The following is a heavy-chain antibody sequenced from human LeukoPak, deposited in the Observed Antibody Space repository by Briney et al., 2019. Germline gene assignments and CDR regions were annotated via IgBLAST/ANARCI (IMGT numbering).Heavy chain of an antibody. CDR2: IKEDGSRD. J-gene: IGHJ5*01. CDR1: GFTFTTYW. D-gene: IGHD5-24*01. CDR3: ARDGGGYDS. V-gene: IGHV3-7*01. Sequence: GGSLRLSCAASGFTFTTYWMSWVRQTPEKGLEWVANIKEDGSRDYYVDSVKGRFTISGDNAKNLLYLQMKSLRAEDTAIYYCARDGGGYDSWGQGTLVTVSS.